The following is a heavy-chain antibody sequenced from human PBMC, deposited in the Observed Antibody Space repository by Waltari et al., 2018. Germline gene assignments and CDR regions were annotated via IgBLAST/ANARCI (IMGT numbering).Heavy chain of an antibody. CDR1: GYRFTDYY. V-gene: IGHV1-69-2*01. CDR3: VTALGDRSSASRPFDV. Sequence: EVQLLQSGTELKKPGSTVKISCQVSGYRFTDYYIHWVQQAPGKGPQWMGRVDTEDGETRYAERFQGRVTITADTSTETAFMELSSRTSDDTAVYYCVTALGDRSSASRPFDVWGLGTLITVSS. J-gene: IGHJ3*01. CDR2: VDTEDGET. D-gene: IGHD3-10*01.